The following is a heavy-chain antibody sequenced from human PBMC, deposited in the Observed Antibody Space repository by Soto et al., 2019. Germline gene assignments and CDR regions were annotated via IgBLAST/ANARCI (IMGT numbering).Heavy chain of an antibody. D-gene: IGHD6-13*01. CDR2: IYWDDDK. J-gene: IGHJ4*02. CDR3: AHYSSTSSFDY. CDR1: GFSLSTSGMG. V-gene: IGHV2-5*02. Sequence: QITLKESGPTLVKPTQTFTLACTFSGFSLSTSGMGVGWIRQPPGKALEWLALIYWDDDKRYSPSLKSRLTITKDTSKNQVVLTMTNMDPVDTATYSWAHYSSTSSFDYWGQGTLVTVSS.